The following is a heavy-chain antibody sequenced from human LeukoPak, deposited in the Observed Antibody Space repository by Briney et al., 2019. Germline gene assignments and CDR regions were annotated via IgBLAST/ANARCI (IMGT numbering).Heavy chain of an antibody. J-gene: IGHJ3*02. V-gene: IGHV3-21*04. CDR2: ISSSSSYI. CDR1: GFTFSSYS. Sequence: GGSLRLSCVASGFTFSSYSMKWVRQAPGKGLEWVSSISSSSSYIDYADSVKGRFTISRDNSKNTLYLQTNSLRAEDTAVCYCARVPSYSNYGDAFDIWGQGTMVTVSS. CDR3: ARVPSYSNYGDAFDI. D-gene: IGHD4-11*01.